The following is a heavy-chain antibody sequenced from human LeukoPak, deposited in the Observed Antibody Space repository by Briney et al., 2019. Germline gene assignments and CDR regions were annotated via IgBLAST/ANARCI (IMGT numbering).Heavy chain of an antibody. Sequence: ASVKVSCKASGYTFTSYGVTWVRQAPGQGLEWMGWISAYNGNTNYAQKLQGRVAMTTDTSTSTAYMHLRSLRSDDTAVYYCARDTLSNRHINRGYYWGQGTLVTVSS. CDR2: ISAYNGNT. V-gene: IGHV1-18*01. CDR1: GYTFTSYG. D-gene: IGHD4-11*01. CDR3: ARDTLSNRHINRGYY. J-gene: IGHJ4*02.